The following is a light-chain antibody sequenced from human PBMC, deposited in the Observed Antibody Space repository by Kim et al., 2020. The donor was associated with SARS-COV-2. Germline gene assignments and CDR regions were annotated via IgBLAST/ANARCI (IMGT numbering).Light chain of an antibody. CDR2: GAS. CDR3: QRYGNSPIT. V-gene: IGKV3-20*01. J-gene: IGKJ5*01. Sequence: SRGKRATLSCRASQSVRSNYLAWYQQKPGQAPRLLIYGASSRATGIPDRFSGSGSGTDFTLTISRLEPEDFAVYYCQRYGNSPITFGQGTRLEIK. CDR1: QSVRSNY.